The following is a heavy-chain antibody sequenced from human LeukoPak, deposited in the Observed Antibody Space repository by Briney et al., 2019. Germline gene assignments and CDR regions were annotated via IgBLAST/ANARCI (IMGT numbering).Heavy chain of an antibody. Sequence: GGSLRLSCAASGFPFNAHWMTWVRQAPGKGLEWVANIRHAGDTKYYVDSVKGRFTISRDNAMNSLYLQMNSLRAEDTAIYYCATGGLYFYSDWGQGILVTVSS. V-gene: IGHV3-7*03. CDR1: GFPFNAHW. CDR2: IRHAGDTK. J-gene: IGHJ4*02. CDR3: ATGGLYFYSD. D-gene: IGHD1-26*01.